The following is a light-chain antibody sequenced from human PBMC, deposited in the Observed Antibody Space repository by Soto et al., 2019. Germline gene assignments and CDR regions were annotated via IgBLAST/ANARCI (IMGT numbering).Light chain of an antibody. CDR1: SDIGNYNL. J-gene: IGLJ1*01. CDR2: EVT. Sequence: QSVLTQPASVSGSPGQSVTISCSGSDIGNYNLVSWCQHLPGRAPKLLIFEVTMRPSGISDRFSGSKSASTASLTISGLQAEDEGDYYCASYAGSRTYVFGSGTKVSVL. CDR3: ASYAGSRTYV. V-gene: IGLV2-23*02.